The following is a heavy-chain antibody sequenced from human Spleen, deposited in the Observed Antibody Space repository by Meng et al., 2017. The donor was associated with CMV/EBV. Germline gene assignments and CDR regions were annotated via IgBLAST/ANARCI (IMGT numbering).Heavy chain of an antibody. V-gene: IGHV1-2*02. CDR2: INPNSGGT. CDR1: GYTFTGYY. CDR3: ARDMKRITIFGVVNPGGLSDP. J-gene: IGHJ5*02. D-gene: IGHD3-3*01. Sequence: ASVKVSCKASGYTFTGYYMHWVRQAPGQGLEWMGWINPNSGGTNYAQKFQGRVTMTRDTSISTAYMELSRLRSDDTAVYYCARDMKRITIFGVVNPGGLSDPWGQGTLVTSPQ.